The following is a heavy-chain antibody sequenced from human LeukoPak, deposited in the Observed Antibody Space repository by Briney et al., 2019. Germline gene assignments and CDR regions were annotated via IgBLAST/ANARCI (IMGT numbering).Heavy chain of an antibody. J-gene: IGHJ3*02. CDR2: INHDGTT. CDR1: GGSFSGYY. CDR3: ARGTTDDAFDI. D-gene: IGHD4-17*01. Sequence: SETLSLTCAVYGGSFSGYYWSWIRQPPGKGLEWIGEINHDGTTYYNPSLKSRVTISVDTSKNQFSLKLSSVTAADTAVYYCARGTTDDAFDIWGQGTMVTVSS. V-gene: IGHV4-34*01.